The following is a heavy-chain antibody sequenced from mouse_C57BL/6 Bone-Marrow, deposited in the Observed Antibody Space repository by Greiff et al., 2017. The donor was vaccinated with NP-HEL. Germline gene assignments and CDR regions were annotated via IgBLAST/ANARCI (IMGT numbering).Heavy chain of an antibody. CDR2: IDPSDSYT. D-gene: IGHD1-1*01. CDR1: GYTFTSYW. J-gene: IGHJ1*03. V-gene: IGHV1-59*01. Sequence: VKLQQPGAELVRPGTSVKLSCKASGYTFTSYWMHWVKQRPGQGLEWIGVIDPSDSYTNYNQKFKGKATLTVDTSSSTAYMQLSSLTSEDSAVYYCARNFDYYGSPWYFDVWGTGTTVTVSS. CDR3: ARNFDYYGSPWYFDV.